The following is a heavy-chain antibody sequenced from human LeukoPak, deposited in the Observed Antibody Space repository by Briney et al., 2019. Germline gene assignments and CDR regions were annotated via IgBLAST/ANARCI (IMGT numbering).Heavy chain of an antibody. CDR2: IYPVDSDT. J-gene: IGHJ4*02. Sequence: GESLKISCKGSGYSFTSYWIGWVRQMPGKGLEWMGIIYPVDSDTRYSPSFQGQVTISADKSISTAYLQWSSLKASDTAMYYCARIYCSSTSCYPRYFDYWGQGTLVTVSS. CDR3: ARIYCSSTSCYPRYFDY. D-gene: IGHD2-2*01. CDR1: GYSFTSYW. V-gene: IGHV5-51*01.